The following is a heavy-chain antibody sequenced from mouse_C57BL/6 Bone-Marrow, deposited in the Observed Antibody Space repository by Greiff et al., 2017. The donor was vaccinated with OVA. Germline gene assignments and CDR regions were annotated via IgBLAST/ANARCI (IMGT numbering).Heavy chain of an antibody. D-gene: IGHD1-1*01. J-gene: IGHJ1*03. CDR3: ARSPITTVVDLWYFDV. CDR1: GFNIKNTY. CDR2: IDPANGNT. Sequence: EVQLQESVAELVRPGASVKLSCTASGFNIKNTYMHWVKQRPEQGLEWIGRIDPANGNTKYAPKFQGKATITADTSSNTAYLQLSSLTSEDTAIYYCARSPITTVVDLWYFDVWGTGTTVTVSS. V-gene: IGHV14-3*01.